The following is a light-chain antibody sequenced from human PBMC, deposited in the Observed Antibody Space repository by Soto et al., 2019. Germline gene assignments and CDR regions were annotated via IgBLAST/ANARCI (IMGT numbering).Light chain of an antibody. CDR2: DVS. V-gene: IGLV2-14*01. CDR1: SSDVGGYNY. J-gene: IGLJ1*01. Sequence: QSALTQPASVSGSPGHSITISCTGTSSDVGGYNYVSWYQQHPGKAPKLMIYDVSNRPSGVSNRFSGSKSGNTASLTISGLQAEDEADYYCSSYTSSSRYVFGTGTQLTVL. CDR3: SSYTSSSRYV.